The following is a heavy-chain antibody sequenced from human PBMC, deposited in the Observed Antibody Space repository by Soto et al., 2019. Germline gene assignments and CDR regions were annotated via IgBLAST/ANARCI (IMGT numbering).Heavy chain of an antibody. D-gene: IGHD6-6*01. CDR1: GGTFSSYA. Sequence: QVQLVQSGAEVKKPGSSVKVSCKASGGTFSSYAISWVRQAPGQGLEWMGGIIPIFGTANYAQKFQGRVTITADESTSTAYMELSSLRSEDTAVYYCARYRIAARRGPHYGMDVWGQGTTVTVSS. CDR2: IIPIFGTA. J-gene: IGHJ6*02. V-gene: IGHV1-69*01. CDR3: ARYRIAARRGPHYGMDV.